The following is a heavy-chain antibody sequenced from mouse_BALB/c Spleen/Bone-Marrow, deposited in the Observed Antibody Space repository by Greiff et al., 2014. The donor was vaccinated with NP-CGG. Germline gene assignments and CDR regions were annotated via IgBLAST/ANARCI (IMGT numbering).Heavy chain of an antibody. V-gene: IGHV2-6-5*01. J-gene: IGHJ2*01. CDR2: IWGGGIT. D-gene: IGHD4-1*01. CDR3: AKLNWDEGDY. CDR1: GFSLTDYG. Sequence: QVQLKESGPGLVAPSQSLSITCTVSGFSLTDYGVSWVRQPPGKGLEWLGVIWGGGITYYNSPFKSRLGISKDNSKSQVFLKMYSLQTDDTAMYYCAKLNWDEGDYWGQGTTLTVSA.